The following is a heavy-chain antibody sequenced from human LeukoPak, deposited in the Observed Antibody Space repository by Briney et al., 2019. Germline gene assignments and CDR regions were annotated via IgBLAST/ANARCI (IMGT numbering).Heavy chain of an antibody. V-gene: IGHV3-64D*06. CDR1: GFTFSSFA. CDR3: VKGSSGSPHDAFDI. D-gene: IGHD6-19*01. Sequence: PGGSLRLSCSASGFTFSSFAMHCVRQAPGKGPEYVSAISSNGGSTYYADSVKGRFTISRDNSKNTLYLQLSSLRAEDTAVYYCVKGSSGSPHDAFDIWGQGTMVTVSS. CDR2: ISSNGGST. J-gene: IGHJ3*02.